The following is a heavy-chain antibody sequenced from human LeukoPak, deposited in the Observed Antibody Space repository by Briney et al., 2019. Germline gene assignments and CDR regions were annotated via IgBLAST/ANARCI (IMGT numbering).Heavy chain of an antibody. Sequence: ASVKVSCKASGYIFTNYAIHWVRQAPGQRLEWMGWINAGDGNTKYSQKFQGRVTITRDTSATTAYMELSSLRSEDTAVYYCATDPSLRGVNWGQGTLVTVSS. J-gene: IGHJ4*02. V-gene: IGHV1-3*01. CDR1: GYIFTNYA. CDR3: ATDPSLRGVN. CDR2: INAGDGNT. D-gene: IGHD3-10*01.